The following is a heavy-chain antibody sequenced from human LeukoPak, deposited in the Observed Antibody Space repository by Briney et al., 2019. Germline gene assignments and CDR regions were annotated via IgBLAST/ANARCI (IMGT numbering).Heavy chain of an antibody. V-gene: IGHV1-2*04. CDR2: INPNSGGT. J-gene: IGHJ3*02. CDR1: GYTFTGYY. D-gene: IGHD6-13*01. Sequence: ASVKVSCKASGYTFTGYYMHWVRQAPGQGLEWMGWINPNSGGTNYAQKFQGWVTMTRDTSISTAYMELSRLRSDDTAVYYCARSYSSSPLDAFDIWGQETMVTVSS. CDR3: ARSYSSSPLDAFDI.